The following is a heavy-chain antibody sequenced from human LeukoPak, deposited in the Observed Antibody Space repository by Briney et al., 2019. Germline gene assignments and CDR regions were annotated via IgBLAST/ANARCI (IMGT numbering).Heavy chain of an antibody. CDR2: IYTSGST. V-gene: IGHV4-61*02. CDR3: ARGGDYGDYEGY. D-gene: IGHD4-17*01. Sequence: SQTLSLTCTVSGVSISSGSYDWGWLRQTAGKGLEWIGRIYTSGSTNYNPSLKSRVTISVHTSKNQCSLKLSSVTAADTAVYCCARGGDYGDYEGYWGQGTLVTVSS. J-gene: IGHJ4*02. CDR1: GVSISSGSYD.